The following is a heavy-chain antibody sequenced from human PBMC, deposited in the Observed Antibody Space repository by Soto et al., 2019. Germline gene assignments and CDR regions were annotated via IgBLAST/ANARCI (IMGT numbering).Heavy chain of an antibody. CDR3: AKGPGLVASSGSPDS. CDR2: ISWNSASI. D-gene: IGHD2-8*02. J-gene: IGHJ4*02. Sequence: EVQLVESGGGLVQPGRSLRLSCAASGFTFDDFAVHWVRQPPGKGLEWVSGISWNSASIVYADSVKGRFTISRDNAKNSLYLQLDSLGVEDTAFYYCAKGPGLVASSGSPDSWGQGTLVSVSS. CDR1: GFTFDDFA. V-gene: IGHV3-9*01.